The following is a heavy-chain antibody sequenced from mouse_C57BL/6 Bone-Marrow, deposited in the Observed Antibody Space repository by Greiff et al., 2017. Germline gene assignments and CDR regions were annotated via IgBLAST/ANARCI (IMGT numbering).Heavy chain of an antibody. D-gene: IGHD2-10*01. J-gene: IGHJ1*03. CDR2: IWRGGST. CDR1: GFSLTSYG. V-gene: IGHV2-5*01. CDR3: AKTFYGNYWYFYV. Sequence: QVQLKESGPGLVQPSQSLSITCTVSGFSLTSYGVHWVRQSPGKGLEWLGVIWRGGSTDYNAAFMSRLGITKDNSKSQVFFKMNSLQADDTALYYCAKTFYGNYWYFYVWGTGTTVTVSS.